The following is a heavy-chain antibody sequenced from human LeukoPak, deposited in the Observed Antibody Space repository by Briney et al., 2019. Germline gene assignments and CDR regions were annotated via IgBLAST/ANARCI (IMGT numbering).Heavy chain of an antibody. Sequence: GGSLRLSCAASGFTFSNYGMHWVRQAPGKGLEWVTDIWNGGTNTYYADSVKGRFTISRDNSKNSLYLQMNSLRAEDTAVYYCARDFCSGGSCYPDAFDIWGQGTMVTVSS. D-gene: IGHD2-15*01. J-gene: IGHJ3*02. CDR1: GFTFSNYG. CDR3: ARDFCSGGSCYPDAFDI. CDR2: IWNGGTNT. V-gene: IGHV3-33*01.